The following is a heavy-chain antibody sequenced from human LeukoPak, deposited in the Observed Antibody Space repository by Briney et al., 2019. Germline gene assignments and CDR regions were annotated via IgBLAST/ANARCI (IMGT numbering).Heavy chain of an antibody. CDR2: IYYSGST. CDR1: GGSISSFY. V-gene: IGHV4-59*01. CDR3: ARDQTYYVSSGYYYVTYFQH. D-gene: IGHD3-22*01. Sequence: SETLSLTCTVSGGSISSFYWSWIRQPPGKGLEWIGDIYYSGSTNYNPSLKSRVTISVDTSKNQFSLKLRSVTAADTAVYYCARDQTYYVSSGYYYVTYFQHWGQGILVTVSS. J-gene: IGHJ1*01.